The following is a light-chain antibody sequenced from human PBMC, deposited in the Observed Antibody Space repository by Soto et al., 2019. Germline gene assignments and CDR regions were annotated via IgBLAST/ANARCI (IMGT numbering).Light chain of an antibody. CDR3: QQANSFPPGLP. CDR2: DSS. Sequence: DLQMTQSPSSVSASVGDRVTITCRASQGISNHLAWFQQKPGKAPKLLFYDSSSLKNGVPSRFSGCGSGTDFTLIIASLQPVDGAAYYCQQANSFPPGLPFGGGTKVQL. J-gene: IGKJ4*01. CDR1: QGISNH. V-gene: IGKV1-12*01.